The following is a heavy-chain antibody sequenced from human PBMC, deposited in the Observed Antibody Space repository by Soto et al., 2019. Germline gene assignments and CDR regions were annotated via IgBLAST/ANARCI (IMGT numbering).Heavy chain of an antibody. Sequence: PSETRSLTCNVSGGSVSGSYWSWIRQSPGTGLEWIGYIFYSGATKYNPSLESRVTILVDSSKNEFSLKLTSVTPADTAVYYCAKAGSYSGSSGRVDQWGHVILVTVSS. D-gene: IGHD3-22*01. CDR2: IFYSGAT. J-gene: IGHJ4*01. CDR3: AKAGSYSGSSGRVDQ. V-gene: IGHV4-59*02. CDR1: GGSVSGSY.